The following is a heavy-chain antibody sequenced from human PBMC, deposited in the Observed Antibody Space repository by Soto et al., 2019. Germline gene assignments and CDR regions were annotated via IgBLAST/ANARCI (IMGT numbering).Heavy chain of an antibody. V-gene: IGHV3-49*04. CDR3: TAGKLYPSLGFDY. Sequence: GGSLRLSCTASGFTFGDYDMSWVRQAPGKGLEWVGFIRSKAYGGTTEYAASVKGRFTISRDDSKSIAYLQMNSLKTEDTAVYYCTAGKLYPSLGFDYWGQGTLVTVSS. CDR1: GFTFGDYD. CDR2: IRSKAYGGTT. D-gene: IGHD2-8*01. J-gene: IGHJ4*02.